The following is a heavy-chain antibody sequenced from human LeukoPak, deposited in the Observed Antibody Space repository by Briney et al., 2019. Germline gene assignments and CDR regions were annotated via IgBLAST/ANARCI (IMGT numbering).Heavy chain of an antibody. V-gene: IGHV7-4-1*02. CDR2: INTNTGNP. Sequence: SSVKVSCRASVYTFTSYAMNWVRQAPGQGVEWVGWINTNTGNPTYAQGFTGRFVFSLDTSVSTAYLQISRLKAEDTALCYCARGDEGADVLLWFGELVRNVRAFDIWGQGTMVTVSS. CDR3: ARGDEGADVLLWFGELVRNVRAFDI. D-gene: IGHD3-10*01. CDR1: VYTFTSYA. J-gene: IGHJ3*02.